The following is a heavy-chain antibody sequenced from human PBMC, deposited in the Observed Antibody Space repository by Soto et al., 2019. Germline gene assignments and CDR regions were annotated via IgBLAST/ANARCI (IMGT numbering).Heavy chain of an antibody. V-gene: IGHV4-59*01. CDR1: GGSMSGYY. CDR2: VYYTGST. Sequence: SGTLSLTCRVSGGSMSGYYWSCIRQAPGKGLEWIGYVYYTGSTNYNPSLQSRVTISVDTSNKQFSLSLRLVTAAATAVYFCARSIAVPSSHIDHWGQGIRVTVSS. J-gene: IGHJ1*01. CDR3: ARSIAVPSSHIDH. D-gene: IGHD6-6*01.